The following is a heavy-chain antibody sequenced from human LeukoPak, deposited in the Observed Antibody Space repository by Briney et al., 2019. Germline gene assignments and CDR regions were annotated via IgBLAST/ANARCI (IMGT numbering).Heavy chain of an antibody. J-gene: IGHJ4*02. D-gene: IGHD5-12*01. CDR3: ATVVESGYDFGFDY. CDR2: ISAYNGNT. V-gene: IGHV1-18*01. CDR1: GYTFTSYG. Sequence: EASEKVSCKASGYTFTSYGISWVRQAPGQGLEWMGWISAYNGNTNYAQKLQGRVTMTTDTSTSTAYMELRSLRSDDTAVYYCATVVESGYDFGFDYWGQGTLVTVSS.